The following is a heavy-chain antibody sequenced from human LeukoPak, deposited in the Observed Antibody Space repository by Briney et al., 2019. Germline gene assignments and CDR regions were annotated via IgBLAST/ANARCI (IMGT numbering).Heavy chain of an antibody. CDR3: AKGSVVVVAAYY. CDR2: VSGSGGST. J-gene: IGHJ4*02. D-gene: IGHD2-15*01. V-gene: IGHV3-23*01. Sequence: GGSLRLSCAASGLTFSSYAMSGVRQAPGKGREGVSAVSGSGGSTYYPASVKRRFTPSSNNSKNPLYLQMNSLRAEDTAVYYCAKGSVVVVAAYYWGQGTLVTVSS. CDR1: GLTFSSYA.